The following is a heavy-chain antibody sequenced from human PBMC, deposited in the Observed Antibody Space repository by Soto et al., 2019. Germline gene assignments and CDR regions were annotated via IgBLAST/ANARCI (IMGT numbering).Heavy chain of an antibody. J-gene: IGHJ6*03. CDR1: GFTLSSYN. CDR2: IGGSGNTI. CDR3: ARRSGHYYYYHMDV. D-gene: IGHD3-3*01. V-gene: IGHV3-48*01. Sequence: GGSLRLSCTASGFTLSSYNMNWVRQAPGKGLEWVSYIGGSGNTIYYSDSLRGRFTVSRDNAKNSLYLQMNSLRAEDTAVYFCARRSGHYYYYHMDVWGKGTTVTVSS.